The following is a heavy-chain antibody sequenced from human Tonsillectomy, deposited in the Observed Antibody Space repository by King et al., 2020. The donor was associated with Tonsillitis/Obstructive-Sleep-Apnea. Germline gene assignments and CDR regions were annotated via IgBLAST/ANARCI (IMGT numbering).Heavy chain of an antibody. V-gene: IGHV3-66*01. Sequence: VQLVESGGGLVQPGGSLRLSCAASGFTVNGNYMSWVRQAPGKGLEWVSVIYTAGSTYYADSVKGRFTISRDDSKNTLYLQMNSLRAEDTAVYYCARDSGIGDAFDFWGQGTMVTVSS. D-gene: IGHD3-10*01. CDR3: ARDSGIGDAFDF. CDR2: IYTAGST. CDR1: GFTVNGNY. J-gene: IGHJ3*01.